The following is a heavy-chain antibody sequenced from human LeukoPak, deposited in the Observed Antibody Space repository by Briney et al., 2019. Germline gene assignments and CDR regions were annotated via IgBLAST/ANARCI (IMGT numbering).Heavy chain of an antibody. CDR2: IHQYGGEK. Sequence: GGSLRLSCEGSGFTFRSHWMSWVRQAPGKGLEWVANIHQYGGEKYYVDSVRGRFSISRDNAKNSLYLQMNSLRDEDTAVYYCARERGGSSPAQDYYGMDVWGQGTTVTVSS. V-gene: IGHV3-7*01. CDR1: GFTFRSHW. D-gene: IGHD3-16*01. CDR3: ARERGGSSPAQDYYGMDV. J-gene: IGHJ6*02.